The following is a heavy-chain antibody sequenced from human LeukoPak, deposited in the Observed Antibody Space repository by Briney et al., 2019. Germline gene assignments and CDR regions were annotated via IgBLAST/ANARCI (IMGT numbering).Heavy chain of an antibody. V-gene: IGHV3-7*01. CDR1: GFTFSSYW. J-gene: IGHJ4*02. D-gene: IGHD3-9*01. CDR2: IKQDGSEK. CDR3: ARDLGDDYDILTGYYDY. Sequence: GGSLRLSCAASGFTFSSYWMSWVRQAPGKGLEWVANIKQDGSEKYYVDSVKGRFTISRDNAKNSLYLQMNSLRAEDTAVYYCARDLGDDYDILTGYYDYWGQGTQVTVSS.